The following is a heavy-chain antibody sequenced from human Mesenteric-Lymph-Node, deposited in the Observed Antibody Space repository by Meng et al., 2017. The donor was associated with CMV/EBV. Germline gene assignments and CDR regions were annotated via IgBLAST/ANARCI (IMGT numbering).Heavy chain of an antibody. D-gene: IGHD1-26*01. Sequence: GGSLRLSCAASEFTFSSYAMSWVRQAPGKGLEWVSVICGGGGGGKSDYAASVKFRFTISRYNSKNTLYLQMNSLRVEDTSVCFCAKGLEWALPLVYWGQGTLVTVSS. CDR1: EFTFSSYA. V-gene: IGHV3-23*01. CDR2: ICGGGGGGKS. CDR3: AKGLEWALPLVY. J-gene: IGHJ4*02.